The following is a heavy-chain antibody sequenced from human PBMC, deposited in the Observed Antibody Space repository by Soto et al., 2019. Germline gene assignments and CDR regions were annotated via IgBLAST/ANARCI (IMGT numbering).Heavy chain of an antibody. CDR2: IIPIFGTA. CDR1: GGTFSSYT. CDR3: ARDRGPSSGYYPYWFDP. D-gene: IGHD3-22*01. V-gene: IGHV1-69*12. Sequence: QVQLVQSGAEVKKPGSSVKVSCKASGGTFSSYTITWVRQAPGQGLEWMGGIIPIFGTANYAQKFQGRVTITADESTGTAYMELSSLRSEDTAVYYWARDRGPSSGYYPYWFDPWGQGTLVTVSS. J-gene: IGHJ5*02.